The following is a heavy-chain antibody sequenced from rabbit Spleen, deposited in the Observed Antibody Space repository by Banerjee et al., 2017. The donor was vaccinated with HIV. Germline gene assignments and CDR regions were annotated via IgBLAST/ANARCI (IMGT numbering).Heavy chain of an antibody. CDR3: ERDNVGDVGYGYGDL. Sequence: QSLEESGGDLVKPVASLTLTCIASGVSFSNKAVMCWVRQAQGQGLEWIACIYTGSSGSTYYASWAPGRFPGSKASAPTVTLHTPSLTAADTATYFCERDNVGDVGYGYGDLWGPGTLVSVS. D-gene: IGHD6-1*01. CDR2: IYTGSSGST. J-gene: IGHJ4*01. CDR1: GVSFSNKAV. V-gene: IGHV1S40*01.